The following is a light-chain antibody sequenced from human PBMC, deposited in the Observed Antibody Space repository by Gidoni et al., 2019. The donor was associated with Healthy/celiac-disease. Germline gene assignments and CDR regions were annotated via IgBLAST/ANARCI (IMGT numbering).Light chain of an antibody. V-gene: IGKV1-39*01. CDR2: AAS. Sequence: IQMTQSPSSLSASVGDRVTITCRASQSISSYLNWYQQKPGKAPKLLIYAASSLQSGVPSRFSGSGSGTDLTLNISSLQPEDFATYYCQQSYSTPITFGGGTKVEIK. CDR3: QQSYSTPIT. J-gene: IGKJ4*01. CDR1: QSISSY.